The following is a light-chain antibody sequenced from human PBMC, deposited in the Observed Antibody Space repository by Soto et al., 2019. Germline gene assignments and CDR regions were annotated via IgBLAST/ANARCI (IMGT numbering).Light chain of an antibody. CDR1: TIGNKR. CDR3: QVCNSSSDHPGV. Sequence: SYELTQPPSVSVAPGKTARLTCGGTTIGNKRVHGYQQKPGQAPVLVIYYDSDRPSGIPERFSGSNSGNTATLIISRVEAGDEADYYCQVCNSSSDHPGVFGGGTKLTVL. J-gene: IGLJ2*01. V-gene: IGLV3-21*04. CDR2: YDS.